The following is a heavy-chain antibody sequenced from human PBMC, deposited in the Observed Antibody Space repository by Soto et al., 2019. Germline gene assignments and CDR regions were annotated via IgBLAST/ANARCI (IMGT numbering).Heavy chain of an antibody. CDR2: ISGSGGST. D-gene: IGHD6-13*01. J-gene: IGHJ6*02. Sequence: EVQLLESGGGLVQPGGSLRLSCAASGFTFSSYAMSWVRQAPGKGLEWVSAISGSGGSTYYADSVKGRFTISRDNSKNPLYLQMNSLRAEDTAVYYCAKKAGDINRASIAAAGSVNYGMDVWGQGTTVTVSS. V-gene: IGHV3-23*01. CDR1: GFTFSSYA. CDR3: AKKAGDINRASIAAAGSVNYGMDV.